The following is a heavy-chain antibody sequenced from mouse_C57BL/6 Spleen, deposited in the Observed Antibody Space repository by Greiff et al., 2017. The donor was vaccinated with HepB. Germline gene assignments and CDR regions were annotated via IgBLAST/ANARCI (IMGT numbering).Heavy chain of an antibody. D-gene: IGHD3-2*02. V-gene: IGHV1-82*01. CDR3: ARATYSSGYAWFAY. J-gene: IGHJ3*01. CDR2: IYPGDGDT. Sequence: QVQLKESGPELVKPGASVKISCKASGYAFSSSWMNWVKQRPGKGLEWIGRIYPGDGDTNYNGKFKGKATLTADKSSSTAYMQLSSLTSEDSAVYFCARATYSSGYAWFAYWGQGTLVTVSA. CDR1: GYAFSSSW.